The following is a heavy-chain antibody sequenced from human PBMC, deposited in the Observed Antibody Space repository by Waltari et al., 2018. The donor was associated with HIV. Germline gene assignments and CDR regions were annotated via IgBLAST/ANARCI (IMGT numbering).Heavy chain of an antibody. V-gene: IGHV3-23*01. CDR3: AKVTVGIAVAGTKDY. CDR2: ISASGGRT. J-gene: IGHJ4*02. Sequence: EVQLLESGGELVQHGGCLRRSCAASGFTFGSYMMTWVRQAPGKGLEWVSGISASGGRTYYADPVKGRFTISRDNSKNTLYLQMNSLRAGDTAVYYCAKVTVGIAVAGTKDYWGQGTVVIVSS. CDR1: GFTFGSYM. D-gene: IGHD6-19*01.